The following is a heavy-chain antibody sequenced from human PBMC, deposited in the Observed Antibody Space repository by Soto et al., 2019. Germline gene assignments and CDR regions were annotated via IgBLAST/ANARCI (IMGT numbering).Heavy chain of an antibody. Sequence: PSETLSLTCAVYGGSFSGYYWSWIRQPPGKGLEWIGEINHSGSTNYNPSLKSRVTISVDTSKNQFSLKLSSVTAADTAVYYCARVRGWYPLDYWGQGTLVTSPQ. D-gene: IGHD6-19*01. J-gene: IGHJ4*02. CDR1: GGSFSGYY. CDR2: INHSGST. CDR3: ARVRGWYPLDY. V-gene: IGHV4-34*01.